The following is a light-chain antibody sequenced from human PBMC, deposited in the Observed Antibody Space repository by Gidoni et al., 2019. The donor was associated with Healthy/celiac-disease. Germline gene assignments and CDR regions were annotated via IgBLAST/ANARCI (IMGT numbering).Light chain of an antibody. J-gene: IGKJ2*01. V-gene: IGKV1-39*01. CDR2: AAS. Sequence: DIQMTQSPSSLSASVGDRVTITCRASQSISSYLNWYQQKPGKAPKLLIYAASSLQSGVPSRFSGSGSGTDFTLTISSLQPEDFATYDCQQSYSTPPMYTFXQXTKLXIK. CDR3: QQSYSTPPMYT. CDR1: QSISSY.